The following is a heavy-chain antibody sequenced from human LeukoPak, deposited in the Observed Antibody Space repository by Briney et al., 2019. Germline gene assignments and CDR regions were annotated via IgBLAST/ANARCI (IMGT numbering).Heavy chain of an antibody. CDR3: AKLVGEGFDY. V-gene: IGHV3-21*01. J-gene: IGHJ4*02. D-gene: IGHD3-10*01. Sequence: GGSLRLSCAASGFTFSSYSMNWVRQAPGKGLEWVSSISSSSSYIYYADSVKGRFTISRDNSKNTLYLQMNSLRAEDTAVYYCAKLVGEGFDYWGQGTLVTVSS. CDR1: GFTFSSYS. CDR2: ISSSSSYI.